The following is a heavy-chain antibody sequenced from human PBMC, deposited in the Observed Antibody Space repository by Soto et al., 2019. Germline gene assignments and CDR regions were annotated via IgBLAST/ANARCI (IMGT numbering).Heavy chain of an antibody. D-gene: IGHD2-15*01. Sequence: VPLVQSGAEVKKPGSSVKVSCKAPGGTFSSYAISWVRQAPGQGLEWMGGVIPIFGTAKYAQKFQGRVTITADESTSTGYMELRSLRSEDTAVYYCARSQGGSSSLDIYYYYYYGMDVWGQGTTVTVSS. J-gene: IGHJ6*02. CDR2: VIPIFGTA. V-gene: IGHV1-69*01. CDR1: GGTFSSYA. CDR3: ARSQGGSSSLDIYYYYYYGMDV.